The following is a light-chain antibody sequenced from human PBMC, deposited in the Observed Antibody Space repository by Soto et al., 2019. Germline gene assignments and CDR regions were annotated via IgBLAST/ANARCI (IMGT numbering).Light chain of an antibody. CDR3: QQYYTNPRT. Sequence: DIVMTQSPDSLAVSLGERATVNCKSGQSVLYSSDNRNYLAWYQQKPGQSPKLLISWASTRESGVPDRFSGSGSGTDFPLTISSLQAEDVAVYFCQQYYTNPRTFGKGTKVEIK. J-gene: IGKJ1*01. CDR1: QSVLYSSDNRNY. CDR2: WAS. V-gene: IGKV4-1*01.